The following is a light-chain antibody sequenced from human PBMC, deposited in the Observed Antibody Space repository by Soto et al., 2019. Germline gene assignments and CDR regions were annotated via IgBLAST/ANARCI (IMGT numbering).Light chain of an antibody. CDR3: CSYAGHSTYV. CDR2: EDT. J-gene: IGLJ1*01. Sequence: QSVLTQPPSASGTPGQRVTISCSGSRSNIGSNAVTWYQQLPGTAPKLIIYEDTKRPSGVSSRFSGSTSANTPSLTISGLQAADEADYYCCSYAGHSTYVFAGGTKVTVL. CDR1: RSNIGSNA. V-gene: IGLV1-44*01.